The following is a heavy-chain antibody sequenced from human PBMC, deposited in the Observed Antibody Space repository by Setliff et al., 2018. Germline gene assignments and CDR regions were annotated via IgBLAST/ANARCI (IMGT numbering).Heavy chain of an antibody. CDR2: FRPSGRT. D-gene: IGHD2-15*01. CDR3: ARRKGVATDAFDI. V-gene: IGHV4-38-2*01. Sequence: SETLSLTCAVSGSAISCGHYWGWIRQPPGKGGLEWIGSFRPSGRTYYNPSLKSRVTISLDTSRKQFSLKLTSVTAADTAVYYCARRKGVATDAFDIWGQGTMVTVSS. CDR1: GSAISCGHY. J-gene: IGHJ3*02.